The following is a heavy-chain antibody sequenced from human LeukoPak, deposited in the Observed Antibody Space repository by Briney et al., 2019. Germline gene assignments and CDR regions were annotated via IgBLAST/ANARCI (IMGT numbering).Heavy chain of an antibody. D-gene: IGHD2-15*01. Sequence: GGSLRLYCTGTGFTFGDYAMSWVPQAPGKGPEWVAFIRSTAYGETTEYAASVKGRFTISRDDSKSIAYLQMNSLKTEDTAVYYCTRDAVAFDHWGQGALVTVSS. V-gene: IGHV3-49*04. CDR1: GFTFGDYA. CDR3: TRDAVAFDH. CDR2: IRSTAYGETT. J-gene: IGHJ4*02.